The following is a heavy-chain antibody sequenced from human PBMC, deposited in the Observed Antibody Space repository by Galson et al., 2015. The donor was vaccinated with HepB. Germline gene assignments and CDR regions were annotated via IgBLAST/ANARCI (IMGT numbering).Heavy chain of an antibody. CDR1: GFIFSSYS. J-gene: IGHJ4*02. V-gene: IGHV3-21*01. CDR3: ARDYYGDYYFDY. Sequence: SLRLSCAASGFIFSSYSMNWVRQAPGKGLEWVSFISSSSNYIYYADSVKGRFTISRNNAKNSLYLQMNSLRAEDTAVYYCARDYYGDYYFDYWGQGTLVTVSS. D-gene: IGHD4-17*01. CDR2: ISSSSNYI.